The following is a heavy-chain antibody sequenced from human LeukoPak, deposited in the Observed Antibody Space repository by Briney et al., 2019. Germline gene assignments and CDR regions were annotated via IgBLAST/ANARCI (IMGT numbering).Heavy chain of an antibody. CDR1: GGSISSGSYY. J-gene: IGHJ3*02. V-gene: IGHV4-61*02. D-gene: IGHD3-10*01. Sequence: SQTLYLTCTVSGGSISSGSYYWSWIRQPAGKGLEWIGRIYTSGSTNYNPSLKSRVTMSVDTSKNQFSLRLSSVTAADTAVYYCARGAPWLFDAFDIWGQGTMVTVSS. CDR2: IYTSGST. CDR3: ARGAPWLFDAFDI.